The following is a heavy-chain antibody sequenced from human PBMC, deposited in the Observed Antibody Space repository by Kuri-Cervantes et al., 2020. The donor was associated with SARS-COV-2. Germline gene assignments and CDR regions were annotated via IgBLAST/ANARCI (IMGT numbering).Heavy chain of an antibody. CDR3: TGWRLSYCGGDCYSVEAY. CDR2: ISGSGRST. V-gene: IGHV3-23*01. J-gene: IGHJ4*02. CDR1: GFTFSSNA. Sequence: GGSLRLSCAASGFTFSSNAMTWVRQAPGKGLEWVSGISGSGRSTYYADSVKGRFTISRDNSKNTLHLQMNSLRAEDTAVYYCTGWRLSYCGGDCYSVEAYWGQGTLVTVSS. D-gene: IGHD2-21*01.